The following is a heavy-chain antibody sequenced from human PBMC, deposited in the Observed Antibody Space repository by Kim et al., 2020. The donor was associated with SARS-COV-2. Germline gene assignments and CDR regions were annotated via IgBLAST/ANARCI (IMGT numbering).Heavy chain of an antibody. CDR3: ARSGDYDYYFDY. J-gene: IGHJ4*02. D-gene: IGHD4-17*01. Sequence: YDADSVKGQFTISRDNAKNSLYLQMNSLRAEDTAVYYCARSGDYDYYFDYWGQGTLVTVSS. V-gene: IGHV3-48*04.